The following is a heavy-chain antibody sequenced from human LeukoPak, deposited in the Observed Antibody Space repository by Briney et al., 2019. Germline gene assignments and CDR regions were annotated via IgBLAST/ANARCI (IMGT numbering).Heavy chain of an antibody. Sequence: GGSLRLSCSASGFTFSSYAMHWVRQAPGKGLEYVSAISSNGGSTYYADSVKGRFTISRDNSKNEMYLQMSSLRAEDTAVYYCVKDPYSAVVPASITHWGQGTLVTVSS. CDR1: GFTFSSYA. CDR2: ISSNGGST. D-gene: IGHD2-2*01. CDR3: VKDPYSAVVPASITH. J-gene: IGHJ4*02. V-gene: IGHV3-64D*06.